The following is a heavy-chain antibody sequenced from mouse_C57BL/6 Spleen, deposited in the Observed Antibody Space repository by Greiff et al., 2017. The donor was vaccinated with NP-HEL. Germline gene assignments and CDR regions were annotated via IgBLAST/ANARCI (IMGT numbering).Heavy chain of an antibody. D-gene: IGHD2-4*01. CDR2: IYPGSGNT. V-gene: IGHV1-66*01. Sequence: VQLKQSGPELVKPGASVKISCKASGYSFTSYYIHWVKQRPGQGLEWIGWIYPGSGNTKYNEKFKGKATLTADTSSSTAYMQLSSLTSEDSAVYYCARNDYDWYFDVWGTGTTVTVSS. CDR3: ARNDYDWYFDV. CDR1: GYSFTSYY. J-gene: IGHJ1*03.